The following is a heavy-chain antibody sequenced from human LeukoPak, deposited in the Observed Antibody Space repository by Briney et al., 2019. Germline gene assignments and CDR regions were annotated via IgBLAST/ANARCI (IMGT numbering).Heavy chain of an antibody. D-gene: IGHD6-19*01. CDR3: AKQPSRPGYSSGWYYFDY. V-gene: IGHV3-23*01. J-gene: IGHJ4*02. CDR1: GFTFSSYA. Sequence: GGSLRLSCAASGFTFSSYAMSWVRQAPGKGLEWVSAISGSGGSTYYADSVKGRFTISRDNSENTLYLQMNSLRAEDTAVYYCAKQPSRPGYSSGWYYFDYWGQGTLVTVSS. CDR2: ISGSGGST.